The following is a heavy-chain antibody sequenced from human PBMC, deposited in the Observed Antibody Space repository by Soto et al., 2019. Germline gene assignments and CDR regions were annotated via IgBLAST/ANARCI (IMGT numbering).Heavy chain of an antibody. CDR1: GGTFSSYA. J-gene: IGHJ6*02. Sequence: GASVKVSCKASGGTFSSYAISWARQAPGQGLEWMGGIIPIFGTANYAQKFQGRVTITADESTSTAYMELSSLRSEDTAVYYCARHCSGGSCYTNYYYYYGMDVWGQGTTVTVSS. CDR2: IIPIFGTA. V-gene: IGHV1-69*13. D-gene: IGHD2-15*01. CDR3: ARHCSGGSCYTNYYYYYGMDV.